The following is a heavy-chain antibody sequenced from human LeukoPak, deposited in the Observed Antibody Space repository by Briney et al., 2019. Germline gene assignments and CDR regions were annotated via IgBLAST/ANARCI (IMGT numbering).Heavy chain of an antibody. V-gene: IGHV4-61*05. CDR3: ARIPLGYSGAYYFDY. Sequence: SETLSLTCTVSRGSISGSIRSYYWRWLRQSPGKGLEWIGYISSSGSVNDNPSLRSRVTISVDTSKNQFFLNLSSVSAADTAVYYCARIPLGYSGAYYFDYWGQGTLVTVSP. CDR2: ISSSGSV. D-gene: IGHD5-12*01. J-gene: IGHJ4*02. CDR1: RGSISGSIRSYY.